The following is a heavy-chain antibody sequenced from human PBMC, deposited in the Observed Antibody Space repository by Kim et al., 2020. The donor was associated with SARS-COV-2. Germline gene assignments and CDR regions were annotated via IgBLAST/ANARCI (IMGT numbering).Heavy chain of an antibody. CDR2: INPNSGGT. V-gene: IGHV1-2*06. D-gene: IGHD3-16*01. Sequence: ASVKVSCKASGYTFTGYYMHWVRQAPGQGLEWMGRINPNSGGTNYAQKFQGRVTMTRDTSISTAYMELSRLRSDDTAVYYCARRGDHYYYYGMDVWGQGTTGTVSS. CDR1: GYTFTGYY. J-gene: IGHJ6*02. CDR3: ARRGDHYYYYGMDV.